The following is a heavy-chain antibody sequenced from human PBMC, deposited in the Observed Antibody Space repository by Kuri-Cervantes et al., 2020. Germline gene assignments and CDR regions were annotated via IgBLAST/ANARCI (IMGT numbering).Heavy chain of an antibody. J-gene: IGHJ6*02. V-gene: IGHV3-33*01. Sequence: LSLTCAASGFTFSSYGMHWVRQAPGKGLEWVAVIWYDGSNKYYADSVKGRFTISRDNSKNTLYLQMNSLRAEDTAVYYCARDGLYGDYLVYYYYYGMDVWGQGTTVTVSS. CDR3: ARDGLYGDYLVYYYYYGMDV. CDR2: IWYDGSNK. D-gene: IGHD4-17*01. CDR1: GFTFSSYG.